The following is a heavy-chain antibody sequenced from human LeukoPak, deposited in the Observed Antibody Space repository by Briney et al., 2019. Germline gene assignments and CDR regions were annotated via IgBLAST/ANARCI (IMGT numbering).Heavy chain of an antibody. CDR3: ARGRQWLVQFIDY. CDR1: GYTLTSYD. D-gene: IGHD6-19*01. CDR2: INPNSGDT. J-gene: IGHJ4*02. Sequence: GASVKVSCKASGYTLTSYDINWVRQATGQGLEWMGWINPNSGDTNYQGRVTMTTDTSTSTAYMELRSLRSDDTAVYYCARGRQWLVQFIDYWGQGTLVTVSS. V-gene: IGHV1-18*01.